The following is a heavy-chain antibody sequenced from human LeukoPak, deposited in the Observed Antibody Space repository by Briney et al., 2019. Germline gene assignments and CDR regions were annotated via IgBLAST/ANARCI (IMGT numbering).Heavy chain of an antibody. CDR1: GGSISNSY. CDR3: ARGGTWFGDFNY. D-gene: IGHD3-10*01. J-gene: IGHJ4*02. Sequence: ASETLSLTCTVSGGSISNSYWNWVRQPPGKGLEWIGYIDYSGTTNYNPSLKSRVSISIDTSRTQFSLKLSSVTAADTAVYYCARGGTWFGDFNYWGQGTLVTVSS. V-gene: IGHV4-59*08. CDR2: IDYSGTT.